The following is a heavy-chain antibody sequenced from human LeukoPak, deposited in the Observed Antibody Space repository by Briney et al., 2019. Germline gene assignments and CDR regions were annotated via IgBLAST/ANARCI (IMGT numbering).Heavy chain of an antibody. V-gene: IGHV4-59*01. J-gene: IGHJ4*02. Sequence: SETLSLTCTVSGGSISSYYGSWIRQPPGKGLEWIGYIYYSGSTNYNPSLKSRVTISVDTSKNQFSLKLSSVTAADTAVYYCARGGSYGAYLDYWGQGALVIVSS. CDR1: GGSISSYY. D-gene: IGHD1-26*01. CDR2: IYYSGST. CDR3: ARGGSYGAYLDY.